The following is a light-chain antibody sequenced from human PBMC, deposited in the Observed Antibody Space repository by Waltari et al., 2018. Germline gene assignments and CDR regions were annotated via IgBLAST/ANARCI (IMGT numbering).Light chain of an antibody. CDR2: KNN. CDR3: AAWDDSLSGLV. CDR1: SSNIGSNY. Sequence: QSVLTQPPSASGTPGQKVTISCNGSSSNIGSNYVYWYQQLPRTAPKLLIFKNNQRPSGVPDRFSDSKSGTSASLAINGLRSEDEADYYCAAWDDSLSGLVLGGGTKVTVL. V-gene: IGLV1-47*01. J-gene: IGLJ3*02.